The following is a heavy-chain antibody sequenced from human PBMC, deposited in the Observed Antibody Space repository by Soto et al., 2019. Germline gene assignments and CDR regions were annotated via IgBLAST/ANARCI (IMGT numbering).Heavy chain of an antibody. J-gene: IGHJ4*02. Sequence: EVQLVESGGGLVQPGGSLRLSCTASGFTFSDSWMTWVRQAPGKGLEWVARIKPDESEKKYADSVKGRFSISRDNAKNSMYLQMSNLRPEDTAVYYCTRGPRPSSIGTGAYWGRGTQVTVSS. CDR2: IKPDESEK. D-gene: IGHD1-1*01. CDR3: TRGPRPSSIGTGAY. CDR1: GFTFSDSW. V-gene: IGHV3-7*01.